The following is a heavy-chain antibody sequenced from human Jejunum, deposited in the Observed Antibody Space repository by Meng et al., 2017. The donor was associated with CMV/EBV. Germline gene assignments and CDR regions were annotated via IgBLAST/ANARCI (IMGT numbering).Heavy chain of an antibody. D-gene: IGHD6-19*01. J-gene: IGHJ4*02. Sequence: SCAASGFPLTTIAMNWVRQVPGKGLEWVSVISSGGATYYGDSVKGRFTISRDNSKNTLYLQMNSLSAEDTAVYYCAREGTGWDFDCWGQGTLVTVSS. CDR3: AREGTGWDFDC. CDR1: GFPLTTIA. CDR2: ISSGGAT. V-gene: IGHV3-23*03.